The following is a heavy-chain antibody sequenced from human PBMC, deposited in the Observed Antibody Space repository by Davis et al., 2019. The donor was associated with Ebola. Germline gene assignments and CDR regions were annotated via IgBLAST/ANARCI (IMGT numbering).Heavy chain of an antibody. D-gene: IGHD1-7*01. V-gene: IGHV4-34*01. CDR1: GGSFSGYY. CDR3: ARGTKGYNWNYAYDY. J-gene: IGHJ4*02. Sequence: GSLRLSCAVYGGSFSGYYWSWIRQPPGKGLEWIGDINHSGSTNYNPSLKSRVTISVDTSKNQFSLKLSSVTAADTAVYYCARGTKGYNWNYAYDYWGQGTLVTVSS. CDR2: INHSGST.